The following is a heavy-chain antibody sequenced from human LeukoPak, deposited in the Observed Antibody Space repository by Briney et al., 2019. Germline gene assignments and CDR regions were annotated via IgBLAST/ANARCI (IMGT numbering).Heavy chain of an antibody. Sequence: SETLSLTCAVYGGSFSGYYWSWIRQPPGKGLKWIGEINHSGSTNYNPSLKSRVTISVDTSKNQFSLKLSSVTAADTAVYYCARDIVVVPAARRNNWFDPWGQGTLVTVSS. D-gene: IGHD2-2*01. J-gene: IGHJ5*02. V-gene: IGHV4-34*01. CDR1: GGSFSGYY. CDR3: ARDIVVVPAARRNNWFDP. CDR2: INHSGST.